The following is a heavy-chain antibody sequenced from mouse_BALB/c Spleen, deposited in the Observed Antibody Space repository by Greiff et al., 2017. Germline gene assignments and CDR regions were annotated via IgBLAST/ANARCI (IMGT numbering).Heavy chain of an antibody. CDR1: GFTFSGFG. Sequence: EVQLVESGGGLVQPGGSRKLSCAASGFTFSGFGMHWVRQAPEKGLEWVAYISSGSSNTDYADTVKGRVTITRDNTNNTLFLQMTSLRSEDTAMYYYACDYCGSRDYWGQGTTVTVSS. CDR3: ACDYCGSRDY. V-gene: IGHV5-17*02. J-gene: IGHJ4*01. D-gene: IGHD1-1*01. CDR2: ISSGSSNT.